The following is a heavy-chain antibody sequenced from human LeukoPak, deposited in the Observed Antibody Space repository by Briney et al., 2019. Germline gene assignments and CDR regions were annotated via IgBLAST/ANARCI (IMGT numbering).Heavy chain of an antibody. Sequence: SETLSLTCTVSGGSISSYYWSWIRQPPGKGLEWIGYIYYSGSTNYNPSLKSRVTISVDTSENQFSLKLSSVTAADTAVYYCARVTDYVLGYYFDYWGQGTLVTVSS. CDR2: IYYSGST. V-gene: IGHV4-59*01. CDR3: ARVTDYVLGYYFDY. CDR1: GGSISSYY. J-gene: IGHJ4*02. D-gene: IGHD4-17*01.